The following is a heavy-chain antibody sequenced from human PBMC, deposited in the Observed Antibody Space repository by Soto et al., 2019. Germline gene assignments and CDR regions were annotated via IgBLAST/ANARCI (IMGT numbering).Heavy chain of an antibody. J-gene: IGHJ4*02. V-gene: IGHV3-30*03. CDR2: ISNDGSNE. D-gene: IGHD3-10*01. Sequence: GGSLRLSCAGSGFTFRWFGMNWVRQAPGKGLEWVARISNDGSNEYYVDSVKGRFTISRDNSKNTLYLQMDSLRAEDTAVYYCARGEVRGIIPSYFDYWGLGTLVTVSS. CDR3: ARGEVRGIIPSYFDY. CDR1: GFTFRWFG.